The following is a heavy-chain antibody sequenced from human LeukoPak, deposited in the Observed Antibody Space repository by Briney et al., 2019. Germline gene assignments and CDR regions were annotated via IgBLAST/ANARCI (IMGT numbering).Heavy chain of an antibody. CDR1: GYTFTGYY. CDR2: IYPNSGGP. Sequence: ASVKVSCKASGYTFTGYYIHWLRQAPGQGLEWMGWIYPNSGGPYYAQKFQGRVTMTRDTSISTAYMELSMLISDDTAVYYCAGKGEVYGDYDYWGQGTLVTVSS. V-gene: IGHV1-2*02. J-gene: IGHJ4*02. D-gene: IGHD4-17*01. CDR3: AGKGEVYGDYDY.